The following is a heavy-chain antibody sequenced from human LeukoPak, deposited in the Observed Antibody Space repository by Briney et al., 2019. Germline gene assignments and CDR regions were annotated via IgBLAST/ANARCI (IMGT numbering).Heavy chain of an antibody. J-gene: IGHJ4*02. Sequence: SETLSLTCTVSGGSISSYYWSWIRQRPGKGLEWIGYIYYSGSTNYNPSLKRRVTISVDTSKSQFSLKLSSVTAADTAVYYCARDAGGSGSYYPYYFDYWGQGTLVTASS. CDR3: ARDAGGSGSYYPYYFDY. V-gene: IGHV4-59*01. CDR2: IYYSGST. D-gene: IGHD3-10*01. CDR1: GGSISSYY.